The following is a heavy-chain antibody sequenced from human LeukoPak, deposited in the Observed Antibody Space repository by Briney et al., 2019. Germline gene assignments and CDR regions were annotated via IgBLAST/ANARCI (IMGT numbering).Heavy chain of an antibody. J-gene: IGHJ3*02. CDR2: ISSSSSYI. D-gene: IGHD1-26*01. V-gene: IGHV3-21*01. CDR3: ARVGATVNDAFDI. CDR1: GFTFSSYS. Sequence: GGSLRLSCAASGFTFSSYSMNWVRLAPGKGLEWVSSISSSSSYIYYADSVKGRFTISRDNAKNSLYLQMNSLRAEDTAVYYCARVGATVNDAFDIWGQGTMVTVSS.